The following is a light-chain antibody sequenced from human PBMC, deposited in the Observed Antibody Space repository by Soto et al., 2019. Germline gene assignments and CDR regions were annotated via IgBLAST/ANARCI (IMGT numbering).Light chain of an antibody. J-gene: IGLJ1*01. CDR3: SSYTTSSTRV. V-gene: IGLV2-14*01. CDR2: EVT. CDR1: SSHVGIYNY. Sequence: QSDLTQPASVSESPGQSISNYCTGSSSHVGIYNYVSRYQQRPGRAPKRFTCEVTSRPSGVSNRFSGSKSRNTASLTISGLQAEDEADYYCSSYTTSSTRVFGTGTKVTVL.